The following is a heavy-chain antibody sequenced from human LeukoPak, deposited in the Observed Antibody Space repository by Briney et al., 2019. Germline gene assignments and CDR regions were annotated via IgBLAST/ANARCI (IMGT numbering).Heavy chain of an antibody. CDR3: AISIGYSYGDDAFDV. D-gene: IGHD5-18*01. CDR2: MYPPLYHGGNT. CDR1: GGSISSNFY. J-gene: IGHJ3*01. Sequence: SETLSLTCAVSGGSISSNFYWGWVRQSPGIGLQWIATMYPPLYHGGNTFYSPSLKGRVTMSLDKSQNQFSLKLHSVTATDTAVYYCAISIGYSYGDDAFDVWGPGTGVTVSS. V-gene: IGHV4-38-2*01.